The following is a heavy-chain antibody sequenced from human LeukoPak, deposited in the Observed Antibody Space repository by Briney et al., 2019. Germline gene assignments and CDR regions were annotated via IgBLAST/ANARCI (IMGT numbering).Heavy chain of an antibody. J-gene: IGHJ6*03. Sequence: PSETLSLTCAVYGGSFSGYYWSWIRQPPGKGLEWIGEINHSGSTNYNPSLKSRVTISVDTSENQFSLKLSSVTAADTAVYYCARGDYSPIYYNYHMDIWGKGTTVTISS. D-gene: IGHD2-15*01. CDR1: GGSFSGYY. V-gene: IGHV4-34*01. CDR2: INHSGST. CDR3: ARGDYSPIYYNYHMDI.